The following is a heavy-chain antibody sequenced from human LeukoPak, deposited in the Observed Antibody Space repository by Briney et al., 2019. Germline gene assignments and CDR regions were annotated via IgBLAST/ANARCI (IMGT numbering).Heavy chain of an antibody. V-gene: IGHV1-18*01. CDR3: ARDWYCSGGSCDDCFDP. J-gene: IGHJ5*02. CDR2: ISTWDGDT. D-gene: IGHD2-15*01. CDR1: GYTFTSYG. Sequence: ASVKVSCKASGYTFTSYGVIWVRQAPGQGLEWMGWISTWDGDTNYAQNFQGRVTLTTDTSTTTAYMEVTSLRSDDTAVYYCARDWYCSGGSCDDCFDPWGQGTLVTVSS.